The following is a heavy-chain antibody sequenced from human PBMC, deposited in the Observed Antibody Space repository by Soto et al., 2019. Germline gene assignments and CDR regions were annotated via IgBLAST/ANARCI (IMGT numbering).Heavy chain of an antibody. Sequence: EVQLVESGGGSVQPGESLRLSCAASGFSFRDYDMHWVRQRKGKGLEWVSALGAARDQYYVGSVKGRFSVSRDNAQNSLFLQKNNLRVDDTDVYFCARDYLGRQPRRANHYYAMDVWGRGTPVTVSS. CDR3: ARDYLGRQPRRANHYYAMDV. CDR2: LGAARDQ. CDR1: GFSFRDYD. V-gene: IGHV3-13*05. D-gene: IGHD1-26*01. J-gene: IGHJ6*02.